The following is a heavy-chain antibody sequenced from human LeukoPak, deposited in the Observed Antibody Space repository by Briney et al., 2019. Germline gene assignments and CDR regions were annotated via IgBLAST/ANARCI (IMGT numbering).Heavy chain of an antibody. Sequence: SETLSLTCAVYGGSFSVYYWSWIRQPPGKGLEWIGEINHSGSTNYNPSLKSRVTISVDTSKNQFSLKLSSVTAADTAVYYCARGIIAAAGPFDPWGQGTLVTVSS. D-gene: IGHD6-13*01. CDR3: ARGIIAAAGPFDP. CDR2: INHSGST. J-gene: IGHJ5*02. CDR1: GGSFSVYY. V-gene: IGHV4-34*01.